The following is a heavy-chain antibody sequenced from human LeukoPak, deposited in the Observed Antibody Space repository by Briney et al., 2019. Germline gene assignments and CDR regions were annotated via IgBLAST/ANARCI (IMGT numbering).Heavy chain of an antibody. V-gene: IGHV3-23*01. J-gene: IGHJ4*02. CDR3: PKYPRRYYDSSGYYYGPFYFDL. CDR1: GFTLSSYA. CDR2: ISCSGGSP. Sequence: GGPLRLFCSASGFTLSSYAMSLVRQAPGKGLEWVSAISCSGGSPYYADSVQGRFTISRDNSKQTLYLQMNSQRAEATAVYYCPKYPRRYYDSSGYYYGPFYFDLWGGGPLVTVSS. D-gene: IGHD3-22*01.